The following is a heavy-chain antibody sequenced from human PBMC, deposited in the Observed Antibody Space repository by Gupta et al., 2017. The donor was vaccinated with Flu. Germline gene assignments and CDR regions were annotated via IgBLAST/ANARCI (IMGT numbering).Heavy chain of an antibody. CDR1: GIPFDAYA. CDR3: VKDRGYTWDAIDF. D-gene: IGHD2-15*01. Sequence: EVQLVAPGGGVVQPALSLRLSCAASGIPFDAYAMHLVRQAPGKGLEWVSGSTWNSDTIGYADSVKGRFTLSRDTAKNSLYLQMNSLRPEDTALYYCVKDRGYTWDAIDFWGQGTMVTVSS. J-gene: IGHJ3*01. V-gene: IGHV3-9*01. CDR2: STWNSDTI.